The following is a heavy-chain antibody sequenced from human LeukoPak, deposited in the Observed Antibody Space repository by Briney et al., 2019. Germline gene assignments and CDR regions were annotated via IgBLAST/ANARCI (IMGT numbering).Heavy chain of an antibody. J-gene: IGHJ4*02. V-gene: IGHV3-23*01. D-gene: IGHD4-17*01. CDR2: ISGGGYST. Sequence: GGSLRLSCAASGFTFSGYGMTWVRQAPGKGLEWVSAISGGGYSTYYADSVKGRFTISREGSRDTLYLQMHSLRAEDTAVYYCAKMSDYGDPSYFDYWGQGTLVTVSS. CDR3: AKMSDYGDPSYFDY. CDR1: GFTFSGYG.